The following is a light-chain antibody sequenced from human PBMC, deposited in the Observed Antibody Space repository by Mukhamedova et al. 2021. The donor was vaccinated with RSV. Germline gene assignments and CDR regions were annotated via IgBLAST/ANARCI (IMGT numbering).Light chain of an antibody. Sequence: GVSNRFSGSKSGNTASLTISGLQAEDEADYYCCSYAGSSTRLYVFGTGTKVTVL. J-gene: IGLJ1*01. CDR3: CSYAGSSTRLYV. V-gene: IGLV2-23*01.